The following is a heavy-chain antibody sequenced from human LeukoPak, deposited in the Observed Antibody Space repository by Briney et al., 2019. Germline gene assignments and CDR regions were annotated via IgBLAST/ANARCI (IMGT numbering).Heavy chain of an antibody. CDR2: IRSTGGTT. V-gene: IGHV3-23*01. CDR1: GFTFSNYA. CDR3: ARGLPGDPVGFDS. D-gene: IGHD7-27*01. Sequence: GGSLRLSCGASGFTFSNYAMSWVRQAPGKGLESVSDIRSTGGTTAYADSVKGRFTISRDSSRNTLYLQMNSLRAEDTAVYYCARGLPGDPVGFDSWGQGTLVTVS. J-gene: IGHJ4*02.